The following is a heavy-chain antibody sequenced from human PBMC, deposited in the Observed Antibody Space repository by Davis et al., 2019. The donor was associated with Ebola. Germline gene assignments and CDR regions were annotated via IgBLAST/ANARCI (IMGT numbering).Heavy chain of an antibody. D-gene: IGHD7-27*01. CDR2: IWYDGSNK. CDR1: CFTFSSYG. J-gene: IGHJ5*02. Sequence: GASLKISCAASCFTFSSYGMHWVRQAPGKGLEWVAVIWYDGSNKYYADSVKGRFTISIDNSKNTLYLQMNSLRAEDTAVYYCARDAWGSGRRWFDPWGQGTLVTVSS. CDR3: ARDAWGSGRRWFDP. V-gene: IGHV3-33*01.